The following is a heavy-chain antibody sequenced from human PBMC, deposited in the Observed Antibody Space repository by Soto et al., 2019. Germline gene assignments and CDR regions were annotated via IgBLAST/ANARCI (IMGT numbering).Heavy chain of an antibody. D-gene: IGHD2-2*01. V-gene: IGHV1-18*01. CDR3: AIGSRHQLPNLLGWFDP. CDR2: ISAYNGNT. J-gene: IGHJ5*02. CDR1: GYTFTSYG. Sequence: ASVKVSCKASGYTFTSYGISWVRQAPGQGHEWMEWISAYNGNTNYARKLQGRVTMTTDTSTSTAYMELRSLRSDDTAVYFCAIGSRHQLPNLLGWFDPWGQGTLVTVSS.